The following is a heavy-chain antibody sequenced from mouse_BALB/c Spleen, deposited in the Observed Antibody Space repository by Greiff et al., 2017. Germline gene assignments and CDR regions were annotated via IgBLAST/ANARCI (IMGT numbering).Heavy chain of an antibody. CDR3: ALNGGYTMDY. J-gene: IGHJ4*01. CDR2: IDPANGNT. V-gene: IGHV14-3*02. CDR1: GFNITDTY. Sequence: VQLQQSGAELVKPGASVKLSCTASGFNITDTYMHWVKQRPEQGLEWIGRIDPANGNTKYDPKFQGKATITADTSSNTAYLQLSSLTSEDTAVYYCALNGGYTMDYWGQGTSVTVSA.